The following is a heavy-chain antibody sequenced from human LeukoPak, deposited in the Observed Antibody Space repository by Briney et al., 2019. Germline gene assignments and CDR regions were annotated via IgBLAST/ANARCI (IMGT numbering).Heavy chain of an antibody. J-gene: IGHJ4*02. D-gene: IGHD2-21*01. CDR3: AKAVIPGDGPRDS. Sequence: GGSLRLSCGASGFTFSSYAMAWIRQAPGRGLEWVSAISGPGGSTYFADSVKGRFTISRDNFKNTLYLQMNSLRAEDTALYYCAKAVIPGDGPRDSWGQGTLVTVSS. CDR2: ISGPGGST. V-gene: IGHV3-23*01. CDR1: GFTFSSYA.